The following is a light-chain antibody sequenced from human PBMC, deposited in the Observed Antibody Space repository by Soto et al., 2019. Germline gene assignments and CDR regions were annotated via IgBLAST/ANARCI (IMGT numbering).Light chain of an antibody. V-gene: IGKV3-11*01. CDR1: QSVSNY. Sequence: EIVLRQSQATLSLSPGGRVTPAGRASQSVSNYLAWYQQKPGQAPRLLVSAASNRATGIPARFSGSGSGTDFTLTIGSLEPEDFGVFYCQQRFDWPKITFGQGTRLEIK. CDR2: AAS. CDR3: QQRFDWPKIT. J-gene: IGKJ5*01.